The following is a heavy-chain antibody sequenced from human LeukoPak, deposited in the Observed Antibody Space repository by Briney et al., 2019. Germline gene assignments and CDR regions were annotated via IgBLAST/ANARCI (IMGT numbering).Heavy chain of an antibody. CDR2: ISYDGSSK. V-gene: IGHV3-30*18. J-gene: IGHJ4*02. CDR3: AKGELYYYDSSGLGYFDY. Sequence: PGGSLRLSCAASGFTFSSYGMHWVRQAPGKGLEWVAVISYDGSSKYYADSVKGRFTISRDNSKNTLYLQMNSLRAEDTAVYYCAKGELYYYDSSGLGYFDYWGQGTLVTVSS. CDR1: GFTFSSYG. D-gene: IGHD3-22*01.